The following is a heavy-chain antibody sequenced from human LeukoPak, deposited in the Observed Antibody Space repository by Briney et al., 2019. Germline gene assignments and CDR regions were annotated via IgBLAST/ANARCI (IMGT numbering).Heavy chain of an antibody. D-gene: IGHD1-7*01. CDR2: ISGRSIYT. CDR1: GFTFSDYY. Sequence: GGSLRLSCAASGFTFSDYYMSWIRQAPGKGLECVSYISGRSIYTNYADSVKGRFTISRDNAKNSLYLQMNSLRAEDTAVYYCARGMATTESFDIWGQGTMVTVSP. J-gene: IGHJ3*02. CDR3: ARGMATTESFDI. V-gene: IGHV3-11*05.